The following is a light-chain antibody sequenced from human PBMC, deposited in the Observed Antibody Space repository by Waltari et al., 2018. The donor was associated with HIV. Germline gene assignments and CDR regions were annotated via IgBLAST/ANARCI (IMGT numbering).Light chain of an antibody. CDR2: EVS. V-gene: IGLV2-14*01. CDR1: RRYVGGYNS. CDR3: SSYTSTKVL. Sequence: QSALTQPASVSGSPGQSITISCIGTRRYVGGYNSVSWYQHHPGKAPKLMIYEVSNRPSGVSNRFSGSKSGNTASLTISGLQAEDEADYYCSSYTSTKVLFGGGTKLTVL. J-gene: IGLJ2*01.